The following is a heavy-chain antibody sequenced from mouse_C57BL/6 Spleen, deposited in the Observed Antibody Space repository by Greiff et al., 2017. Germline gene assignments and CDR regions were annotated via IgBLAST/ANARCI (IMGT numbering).Heavy chain of an antibody. CDR1: GFSLTSYG. J-gene: IGHJ4*01. CDR2: IWSGGST. V-gene: IGHV2-2*01. CDR3: ARKITTVRGPHYYAMDY. D-gene: IGHD1-1*01. Sequence: VQRVESGPGLVQPSQSLSITCTVSGFSLTSYGVHWVRQSPGKGLEWLGVIWSGGSTDYNAAFISRLSISKDNSKSQVFFKMNSLQADDTAIYYCARKITTVRGPHYYAMDYWGQGTSVTVSS.